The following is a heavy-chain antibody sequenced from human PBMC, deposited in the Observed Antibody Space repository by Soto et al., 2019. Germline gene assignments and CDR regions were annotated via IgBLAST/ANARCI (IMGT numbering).Heavy chain of an antibody. V-gene: IGHV4-59*01. J-gene: IGHJ4*02. Sequence: SETLSLTCTVSGGSISSYYWSWIRQPPGKGLEWIGYIYYSGSTNYNPSLKSRVTISVDTSKNQFSLKLSSVTAADTAVYYCARDSHSGYDFDYWGQGTLVTVSS. CDR1: GGSISSYY. CDR2: IYYSGST. CDR3: ARDSHSGYDFDY. D-gene: IGHD5-12*01.